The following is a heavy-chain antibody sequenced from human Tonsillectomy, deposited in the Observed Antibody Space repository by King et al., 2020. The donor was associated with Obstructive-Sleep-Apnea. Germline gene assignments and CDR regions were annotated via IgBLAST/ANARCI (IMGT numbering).Heavy chain of an antibody. CDR2: IDPSDSST. D-gene: IGHD2-2*01. V-gene: IGHV5-10-1*03. CDR3: ARLTLNQVPAAIVEVTIWFDP. Sequence: QLVQSGAEVKKSGESLRISCKGSGYSFTSYWITWVRQMPGKGLEWMGRIDPSDSSTNYGPSSQCHVTISADKSISTAYLQWSSLQASDTAMYYCARLTLNQVPAAIVEVTIWFDPWGQGTLVTVSS. J-gene: IGHJ5*02. CDR1: GYSFTSYW.